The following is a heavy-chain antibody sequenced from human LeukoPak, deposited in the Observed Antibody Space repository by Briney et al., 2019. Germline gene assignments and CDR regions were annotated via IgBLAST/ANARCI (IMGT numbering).Heavy chain of an antibody. D-gene: IGHD7-27*01. CDR3: ARAPGNDAFDI. V-gene: IGHV1-69*04. CDR2: IIPILGVA. J-gene: IGHJ3*02. CDR1: GGTFSNYA. Sequence: SVKVSCKASGGTFSNYAISWVRQAPGQGLEWMGRIIPILGVANYAQKFQGRVSITADKSTGTAYMELSSLRSEDTAVYFCARAPGNDAFDIWGQGTMITVSS.